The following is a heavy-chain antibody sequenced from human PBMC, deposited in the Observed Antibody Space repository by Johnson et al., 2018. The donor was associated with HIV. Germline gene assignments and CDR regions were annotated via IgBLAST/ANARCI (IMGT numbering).Heavy chain of an antibody. J-gene: IGHJ3*02. CDR1: GFSFSSYD. D-gene: IGHD1-26*01. Sequence: VQLVESGGGLVQPGGSLRLSCTASGFSFSSYDMNWVRQGTGKALEWVSTIGTKGDTYYAGPVKGRFIISRENAKNSLYLQMNSLRAGDTAVYFCVRGSGSYSLVKGAFDTWGQGTMVAVSS. CDR2: IGTKGDT. V-gene: IGHV3-13*01. CDR3: VRGSGSYSLVKGAFDT.